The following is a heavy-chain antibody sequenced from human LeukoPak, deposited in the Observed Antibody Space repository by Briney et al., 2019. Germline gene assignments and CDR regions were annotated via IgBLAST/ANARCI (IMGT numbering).Heavy chain of an antibody. V-gene: IGHV1-69*06. D-gene: IGHD6-19*01. Sequence: ASVKVSCKASGGTFSSYAISWVRQAPGQGLEWRGGIIPIFGTANYAQKFQGRVTITADKSTSTAYMELSSLRSEDTAVYYCARGRTRIAVAGTDAFDIWGQGTMVTVSS. CDR1: GGTFSSYA. J-gene: IGHJ3*02. CDR3: ARGRTRIAVAGTDAFDI. CDR2: IIPIFGTA.